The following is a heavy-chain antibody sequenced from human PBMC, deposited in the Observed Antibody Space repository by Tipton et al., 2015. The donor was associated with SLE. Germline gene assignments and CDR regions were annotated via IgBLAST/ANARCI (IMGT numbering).Heavy chain of an antibody. Sequence: TLSLTCTVSGGSISSYYWSWIRQPPGKGLEWIGYIYYSGSTNYNPSLKSRVTISVDTSKNQFSLKLSSVTAADTAVYYCARTPYYGSGSYYASDYWGQGTLVTVSS. CDR3: ARTPYYGSGSYYASDY. CDR2: IYYSGST. CDR1: GGSISSYY. D-gene: IGHD3-10*01. V-gene: IGHV4-59*01. J-gene: IGHJ4*02.